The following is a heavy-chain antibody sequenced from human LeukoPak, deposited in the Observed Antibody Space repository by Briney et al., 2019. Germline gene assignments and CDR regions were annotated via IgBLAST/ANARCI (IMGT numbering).Heavy chain of an antibody. CDR1: GGSISSGGYS. Sequence: SETLSLTCAVSGGSISSGGYSWSWIRQPPGKGLEWVGYIYHSGSTYYNPSLKSRVTISVDRSKNQFSLKLSPVTAADTAVYYCARGVAAAGIDYWGQGTLVTVSS. CDR2: IYHSGST. J-gene: IGHJ4*02. V-gene: IGHV4-30-2*01. CDR3: ARGVAAAGIDY. D-gene: IGHD6-13*01.